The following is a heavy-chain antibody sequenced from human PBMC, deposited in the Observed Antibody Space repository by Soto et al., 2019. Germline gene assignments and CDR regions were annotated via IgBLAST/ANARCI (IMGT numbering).Heavy chain of an antibody. D-gene: IGHD6-13*01. Sequence: QVHLQESGPGLVKPSGTLSLICSVSGESVGRGTNYWSWVRQAPGRGLEWIGYIFDAATTNYNPSFESRVSISLDAAKNQVSLMLTSVTAADSAIYYCARDRRGRADGFIYYYGMDVWGQGTSVIVSS. CDR1: GESVGRGTNY. CDR2: IFDAATT. V-gene: IGHV4-61*01. CDR3: ARDRRGRADGFIYYYGMDV. J-gene: IGHJ6*02.